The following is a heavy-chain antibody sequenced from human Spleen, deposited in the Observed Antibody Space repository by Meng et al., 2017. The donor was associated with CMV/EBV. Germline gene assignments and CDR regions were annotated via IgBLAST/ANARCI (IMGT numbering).Heavy chain of an antibody. V-gene: IGHV1-46*01. CDR2: INASGGGT. Sequence: ASGYTFTSYYIHWGRQAPGQGLEWMGIINASGGGTSYAQKFQGRVTMTRDTSTSTVYMELSSLRSEDTAVYYCGYCTSSSCYTGIHSWGQGTLVTVSS. D-gene: IGHD2-2*02. CDR3: GYCTSSSCYTGIHS. CDR1: GYTFTSYY. J-gene: IGHJ4*02.